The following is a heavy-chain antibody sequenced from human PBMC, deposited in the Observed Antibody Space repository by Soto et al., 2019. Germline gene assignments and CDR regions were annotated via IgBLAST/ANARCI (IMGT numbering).Heavy chain of an antibody. CDR1: GGTFSSYA. CDR2: IIPIFGTA. CDR3: ARDSSDCGGGCMAQFDY. V-gene: IGHV1-69*12. Sequence: QVQLVQSGAEVKKPGSSVKVSCKASGGTFSSYAISWVRQAPGQGLEWMGGIIPIFGTANYAQKFQGRVTSTADESTSTAYKELSRLRSEDTAVYYCARDSSDCGGGCMAQFDYWGQGTLVTVSS. J-gene: IGHJ4*02. D-gene: IGHD2-21*02.